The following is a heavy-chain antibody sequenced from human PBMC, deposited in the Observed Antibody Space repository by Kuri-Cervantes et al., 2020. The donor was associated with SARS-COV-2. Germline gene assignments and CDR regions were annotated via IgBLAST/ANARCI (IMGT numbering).Heavy chain of an antibody. D-gene: IGHD3-3*02. V-gene: IGHV3-7*05. CDR3: AREVIHFWSGYYTRWFDP. CDR2: IKKDGSEK. Sequence: GESLKISCAASGFTSSGYWMSWVRPAPGKGLEWVANIKKDGSEKYYVDSVKGRFTITRDNAKNALYLQMNSRTAEETAVYYCAREVIHFWSGYYTRWFDPWGQGTLVTVSS. J-gene: IGHJ5*02. CDR1: GFTSSGYW.